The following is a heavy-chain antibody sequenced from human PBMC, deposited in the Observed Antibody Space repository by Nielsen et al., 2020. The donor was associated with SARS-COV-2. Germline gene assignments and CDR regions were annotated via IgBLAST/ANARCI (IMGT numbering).Heavy chain of an antibody. D-gene: IGHD1-14*01. J-gene: IGHJ2*01. V-gene: IGHV3-11*05. Sequence: GESLKISCAASGFTFSDYYMSWIRQAPGKGLEWVSYISSSSSYTNYADSVKGRFTISRDNAKNSLYLQMNSLRAEDTAVYYCARGGTTGYFDRWGRGTLVTVSS. CDR3: ARGGTTGYFDR. CDR2: ISSSSSYT. CDR1: GFTFSDYY.